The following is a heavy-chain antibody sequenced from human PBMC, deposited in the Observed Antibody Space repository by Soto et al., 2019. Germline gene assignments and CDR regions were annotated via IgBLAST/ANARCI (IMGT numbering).Heavy chain of an antibody. Sequence: LRLSCAASGFSFSTYALHWVRQAPGKGLEWVSVISYDGNNRNYADSVKGRFIISRDNSKNTVYLQMNSLRAEDTAVYFCARDLWASDSSNWLFDAIDLWGQGTMVTVSS. CDR2: ISYDGNNR. D-gene: IGHD6-13*01. CDR1: GFSFSTYA. CDR3: ARDLWASDSSNWLFDAIDL. V-gene: IGHV3-30*03. J-gene: IGHJ3*01.